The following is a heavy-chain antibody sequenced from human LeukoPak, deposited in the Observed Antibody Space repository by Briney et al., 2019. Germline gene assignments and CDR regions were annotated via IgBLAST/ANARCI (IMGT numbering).Heavy chain of an antibody. CDR3: AKDGVWFGDLSDSNSGDY. CDR2: ISGSGGST. V-gene: IGHV3-23*01. J-gene: IGHJ4*02. Sequence: PGGSLRLSCAASGFTFSTYVMTWVRQAPGKGLEWVSAISGSGGSTYYADSVKGRFTISRDNSKNTLYLQMNSLRAEDTAVYYCAKDGVWFGDLSDSNSGDYRGQGTLVTVSS. CDR1: GFTFSTYV. D-gene: IGHD3-10*01.